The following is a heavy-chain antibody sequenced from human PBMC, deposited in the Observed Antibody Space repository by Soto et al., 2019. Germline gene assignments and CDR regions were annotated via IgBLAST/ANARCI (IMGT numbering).Heavy chain of an antibody. J-gene: IGHJ4*02. CDR2: IRSKAYGGTT. CDR1: GFTFGDYA. CDR3: TREDYYDSSGFDY. V-gene: IGHV3-49*04. Sequence: HPGGSLRLSCTASGFTFGDYAMSWVRQAPGKGLEWVGFIRSKAYGGTTEYAASVKGRFTISRDDSKSIAYLQMNSLKTEDTAVYYCTREDYYDSSGFDYWGQGTLVTVSS. D-gene: IGHD3-22*01.